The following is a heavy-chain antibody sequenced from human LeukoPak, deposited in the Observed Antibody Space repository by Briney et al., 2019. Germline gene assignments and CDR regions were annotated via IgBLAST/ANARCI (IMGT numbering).Heavy chain of an antibody. V-gene: IGHV4-61*02. CDR3: ALGSITMVRGVHRKAFDI. CDR2: IYTSGST. D-gene: IGHD3-10*01. J-gene: IGHJ3*02. CDR1: GGSISSGSYY. Sequence: PSETLSLTCTVSGGSISSGSYYWSWIRQPAGKGLEWIGRIYTSGSTNYNPSPKSRVTISVDTSKNQFSLKLSSVTAADTAVYYCALGSITMVRGVHRKAFDIWGQGTMVTVSS.